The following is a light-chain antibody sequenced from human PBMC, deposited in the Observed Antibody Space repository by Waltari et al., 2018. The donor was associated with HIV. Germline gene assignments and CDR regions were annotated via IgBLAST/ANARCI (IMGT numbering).Light chain of an antibody. V-gene: IGLV2-8*01. CDR2: DVS. Sequence: QSALTQPPSASGSPGQSVTISCTGTSSDVGGYNYVSWYQQHPGKAPKLMLFDVSKRPSGVPDRFSGSKSGNTASLTVSGLQAEDEADYYCGSYSGSKNFAVFGGGTKLTVL. CDR1: SSDVGGYNY. CDR3: GSYSGSKNFAV. J-gene: IGLJ3*02.